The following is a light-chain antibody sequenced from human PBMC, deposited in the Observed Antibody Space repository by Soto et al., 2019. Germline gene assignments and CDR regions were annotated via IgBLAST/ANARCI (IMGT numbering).Light chain of an antibody. J-gene: IGKJ2*01. CDR1: QSISSSY. Sequence: EIVLTQSPGTLSLSPGERATLSCRASQSISSSYLTWYQHKPGQAPRLLIYGASSRATGIPDRFSGSGSGTDFILTISRLEPEDFAVYYCQQYGSSSYTFGQGTQLVIK. CDR2: GAS. CDR3: QQYGSSSYT. V-gene: IGKV3-20*01.